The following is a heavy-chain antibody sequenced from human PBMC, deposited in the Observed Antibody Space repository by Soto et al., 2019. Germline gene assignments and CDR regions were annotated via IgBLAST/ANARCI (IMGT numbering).Heavy chain of an antibody. Sequence: QVQLVQSGAEVKKPGSSVKVSCKASGGTFSSYTISWVRQAPGQGLEWMGRIIPILGIANYAQKFQGRVTIXXDXSXXTAYMELSSLRSEDTAVYYCARVLGTSSNNWGFDYWGQGTLVTVSS. CDR1: GGTFSSYT. V-gene: IGHV1-69*02. D-gene: IGHD2-2*01. J-gene: IGHJ4*02. CDR3: ARVLGTSSNNWGFDY. CDR2: IIPILGIA.